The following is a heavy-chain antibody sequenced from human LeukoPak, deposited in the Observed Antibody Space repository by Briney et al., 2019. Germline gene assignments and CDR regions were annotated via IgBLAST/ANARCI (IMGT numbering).Heavy chain of an antibody. D-gene: IGHD4-17*01. CDR3: ARGFLTTAYYYYYMDV. CDR2: INHSGST. CDR1: GFTFSNYW. J-gene: IGHJ6*03. Sequence: GSLRLSCAASGFTFSNYWMSWVRQAPGKGLEWIGEINHSGSTNYNPSLKSRVTISVDTSKNQFSLKLSSVTAADTAVYYCARGFLTTAYYYYYMDVWGKGTTVTVSS. V-gene: IGHV4-34*01.